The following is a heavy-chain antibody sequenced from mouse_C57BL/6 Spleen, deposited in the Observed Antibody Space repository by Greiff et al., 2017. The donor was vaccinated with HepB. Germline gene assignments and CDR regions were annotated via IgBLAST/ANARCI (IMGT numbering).Heavy chain of an antibody. J-gene: IGHJ1*03. CDR1: GYAFSSSW. D-gene: IGHD2-2*01. V-gene: IGHV1-82*01. CDR3: ARVYGYGGYFDV. Sequence: VQRVESGPELVKPGASVKISCKASGYAFSSSWMNWVKQRPGKGLEWIGRIYPGDGDTNYNGKFKGKATLTADKSSSTAYMQLSSLTSEDSAVYFCARVYGYGGYFDVWGTGTTVTVSS. CDR2: IYPGDGDT.